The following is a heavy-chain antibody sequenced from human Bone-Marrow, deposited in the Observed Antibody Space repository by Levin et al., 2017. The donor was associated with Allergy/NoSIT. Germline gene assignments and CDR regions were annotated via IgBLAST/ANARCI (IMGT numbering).Heavy chain of an antibody. V-gene: IGHV3-21*01. D-gene: IGHD3-3*01. CDR2: ISSSSSYI. CDR1: GFTFSSYS. Sequence: GESLKISCAASGFTFSSYSMNWVRQAPGKGLEWVSSISSSSSYIYYADSVKGRFTISRDNAKNSLYLQMNSLRAEDTAVYYCARDHRKIRYYDFWSGYYLVDYWGQGTLVTVSS. CDR3: ARDHRKIRYYDFWSGYYLVDY. J-gene: IGHJ4*02.